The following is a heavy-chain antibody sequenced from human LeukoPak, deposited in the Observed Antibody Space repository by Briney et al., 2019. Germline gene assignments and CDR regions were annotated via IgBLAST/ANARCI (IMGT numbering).Heavy chain of an antibody. J-gene: IGHJ4*02. CDR3: ARIIQLWPAFDY. Sequence: GGSLRLSCAASGFTFTSYAMNWVRQAPGKGLEWVSSISSSSSYIYYADSVKGRFTISRDNAKNSLYLQMNSLRAEDTAVYYCARIIQLWPAFDYWGQGTLVTVSS. D-gene: IGHD5-18*01. CDR1: GFTFTSYA. V-gene: IGHV3-21*03. CDR2: ISSSSSYI.